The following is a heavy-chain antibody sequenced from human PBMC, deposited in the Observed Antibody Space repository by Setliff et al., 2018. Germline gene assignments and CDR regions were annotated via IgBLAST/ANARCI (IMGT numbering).Heavy chain of an antibody. CDR2: IATSGSTI. D-gene: IGHD6-19*01. J-gene: IGHJ3*02. V-gene: IGHV3-48*03. CDR3: ASHEPWLWNAFDI. Sequence: LRLSCAASGFTFRSYEMNWVRQAPGKGLEWISYIATSGSTIYYADSVKGRFTISRDNAKNSLYLQMNSLRAEDTAVYYCASHEPWLWNAFDIWGQGTMVT. CDR1: GFTFRSYE.